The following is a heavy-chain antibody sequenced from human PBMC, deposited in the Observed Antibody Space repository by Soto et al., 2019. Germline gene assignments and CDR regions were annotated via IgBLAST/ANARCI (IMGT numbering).Heavy chain of an antibody. CDR1: GDSVSSNTAA. J-gene: IGHJ6*02. V-gene: IGHV6-1*01. CDR3: AGVTWFRSMDV. Sequence: SQTLSLTCAISGDSVSSNTAAWNWIRQSPSRGLEWLGRIYYRSTWSFDYALSVRSRITIAPDTSKNQFSLHLDSLTPEDTALYYCAGVTWFRSMDVWGQGTTVTVSS. D-gene: IGHD3-10*01. CDR2: IYYRSTWSF.